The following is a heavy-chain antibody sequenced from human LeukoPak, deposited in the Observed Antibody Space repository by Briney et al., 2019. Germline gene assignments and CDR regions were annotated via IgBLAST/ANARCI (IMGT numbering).Heavy chain of an antibody. CDR3: ARHFAYSSSSYFDY. V-gene: IGHV4-59*08. Sequence: SATLSLTCSVSGGSVSNYYWSWIRKPPGKGLEWIGYVYYTGSTNYNPSLKSRVTMFEDKSKNQFSLRLYSVTVADTAVYYCARHFAYSSSSYFDYWGQGSLVTVSS. CDR2: VYYTGST. J-gene: IGHJ4*02. CDR1: GGSVSNYY. D-gene: IGHD6-6*01.